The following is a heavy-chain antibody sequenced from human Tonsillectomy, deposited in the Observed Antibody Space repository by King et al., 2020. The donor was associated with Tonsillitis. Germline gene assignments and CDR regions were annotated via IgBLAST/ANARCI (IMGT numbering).Heavy chain of an antibody. D-gene: IGHD4-17*01. J-gene: IGHJ6*03. V-gene: IGHV2-70*11. Sequence: VTLKESGPALVKPTQTLTLTCTFSGFSLSTSGMCVSWIRQPPGKALEWLARIDWDDDKYYSTSLKTRLTISKDTSKNQVVLTMTNMDPQDTATYYCERIRSDYGDYGYYYYYMDVWGEGTTVTVSS. CDR3: ERIRSDYGDYGYYYYYMDV. CDR1: GFSLSTSGMC. CDR2: IDWDDDK.